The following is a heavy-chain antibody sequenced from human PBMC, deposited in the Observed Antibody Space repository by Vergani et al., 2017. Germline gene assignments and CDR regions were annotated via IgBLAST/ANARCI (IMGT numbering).Heavy chain of an antibody. V-gene: IGHV4-39*07. Sequence: QLQLQESGPGLVKPSETLSLTCTVSGGSISSSSYYWGWIRQPPGKGLEWIGSIYYNGSTYYNPSRKSRVTISVDTSKNPFSLKLSTVTAAYTAVSYCAGVGVGAPYYYIDVWGKGTTVTVSS. D-gene: IGHD1-26*01. CDR3: AGVGVGAPYYYIDV. CDR1: GGSISSSSYY. J-gene: IGHJ6*03. CDR2: IYYNGST.